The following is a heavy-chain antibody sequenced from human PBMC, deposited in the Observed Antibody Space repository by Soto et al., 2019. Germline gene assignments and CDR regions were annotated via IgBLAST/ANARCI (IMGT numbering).Heavy chain of an antibody. J-gene: IGHJ4*02. CDR2: VNPNNGDT. Sequence: QVQLVQSGAELKKPGASVKVSCKASGYTFSNYDMNWVRQATGQGPEWIGWVNPNNGDTGYAQKFQGRVTLTTDISTPTAYMELTSLRSEETASYYLAKGSRTGSAIDFDDWCQGTLITVSS. V-gene: IGHV1-8*01. D-gene: IGHD1-1*01. CDR1: GYTFSNYD. CDR3: AKGSRTGSAIDFDD.